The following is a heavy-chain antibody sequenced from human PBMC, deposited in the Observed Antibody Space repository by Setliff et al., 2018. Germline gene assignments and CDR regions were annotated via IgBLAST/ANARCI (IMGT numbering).Heavy chain of an antibody. CDR1: GDSTSRYF. D-gene: IGHD2-21*01. Sequence: SETLSLTCTVSGDSTSRYFWNWIRQPPGKGLEWIGSVYHGGTTNYKPSLKRRVTISEDMSKNQVSLKVTSMTAADTAVYYCATPTGDHDDAFDLWGQGTVVTVSS. V-gene: IGHV4-59*08. CDR3: ATPTGDHDDAFDL. CDR2: VYHGGTT. J-gene: IGHJ3*01.